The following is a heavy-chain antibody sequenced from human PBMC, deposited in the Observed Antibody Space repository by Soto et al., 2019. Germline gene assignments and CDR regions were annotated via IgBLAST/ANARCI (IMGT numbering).Heavy chain of an antibody. CDR1: GGTFSSYA. CDR3: ASGAGSTSYYYYYGMDV. CDR2: IIPIFGTS. Sequence: SVKVSCKASGGTFSSYAISWVRQAPGQGLEWMGGIIPIFGTSNYAQKFQGRVTITADESTSTAYMELSSLRSEDTAVYYCASGAGSTSYYYYYGMDVWGQGTTVTVSS. J-gene: IGHJ6*02. D-gene: IGHD2-2*01. V-gene: IGHV1-69*13.